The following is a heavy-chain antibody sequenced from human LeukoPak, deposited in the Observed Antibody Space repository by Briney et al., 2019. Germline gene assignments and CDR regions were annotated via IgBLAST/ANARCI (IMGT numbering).Heavy chain of an antibody. CDR2: IYASGSI. CDR1: GGSITNFF. Sequence: SETLSLTCSVSGGSITNFFWTRIRQPAGKGLEYIGRIYASGSIDYNPSLKGRVTMSVDTSNNQFSLNLTSVTAADTALYFCARSVRFNYFYRDVWGKGTSVTVFS. CDR3: ARSVRFNYFYRDV. V-gene: IGHV4-4*07. D-gene: IGHD3-10*02. J-gene: IGHJ6*03.